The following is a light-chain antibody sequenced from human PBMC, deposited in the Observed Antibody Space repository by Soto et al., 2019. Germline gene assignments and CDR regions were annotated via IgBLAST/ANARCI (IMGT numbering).Light chain of an antibody. J-gene: IGKJ5*01. V-gene: IGKV3-15*01. CDR3: QQYNDRPLT. CDR1: QSVGSN. Sequence: EIVMTQSPATLSVSPGERATLSCRASQSVGSNLAWYQQKSGQAPRLLIYSASTRATGIPARLSGSGSGTEFTLTISSLQSEDFAVYYCQQYNDRPLTFGPGTRLEIK. CDR2: SAS.